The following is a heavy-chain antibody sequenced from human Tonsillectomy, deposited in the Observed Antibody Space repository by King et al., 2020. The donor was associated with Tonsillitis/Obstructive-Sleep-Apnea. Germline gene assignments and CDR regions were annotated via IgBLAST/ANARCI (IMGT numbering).Heavy chain of an antibody. J-gene: IGHJ6*03. V-gene: IGHV3-7*01. CDR1: GFTFSSYW. CDR2: IKQDGSEK. Sequence: VQLVESGGGLVQPGGSLRLSCAASGFTFSSYWMSWVRQAPGKGLEWVANIKQDGSEKYYVDSVKGRFTISRDNAKNSLYLQMNSLRAEDTAVYYCARDMDVVVVVAATHYYYYYMDVWGKGTTVTVSS. D-gene: IGHD2-15*01. CDR3: ARDMDVVVVVAATHYYYYYMDV.